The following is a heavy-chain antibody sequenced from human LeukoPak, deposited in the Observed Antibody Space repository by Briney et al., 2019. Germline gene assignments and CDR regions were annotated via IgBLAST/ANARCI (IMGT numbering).Heavy chain of an antibody. D-gene: IGHD6-13*01. CDR2: IYYSGST. CDR3: ARPAAAAGIRGDV. Sequence: SETLSLTCTVSGGSISSSSYYWGWIRQPPGKGLEWNGSIYYSGSTYYNPSLKSRVTISVDTSKNQFSLKLSSVTAADTAVYYCARPAAAAGIRGDVWGKGTTVTVSS. V-gene: IGHV4-39*01. CDR1: GGSISSSSYY. J-gene: IGHJ6*04.